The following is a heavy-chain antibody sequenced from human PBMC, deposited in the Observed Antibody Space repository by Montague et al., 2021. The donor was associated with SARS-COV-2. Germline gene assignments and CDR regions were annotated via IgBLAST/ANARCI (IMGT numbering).Heavy chain of an antibody. CDR2: ISWDGGST. J-gene: IGHJ6*02. Sequence: SLRLSCAASGFTFDDYAMHWVRQAPGKGLEWVSLISWDGGSTYYADSXXGRFTISRDNSKNSLYLQMNSLRAEDTALYYCAKDIERLRWGDYGMDVWGQGTTVTASS. V-gene: IGHV3-43D*03. CDR1: GFTFDDYA. CDR3: AKDIERLRWGDYGMDV. D-gene: IGHD4-23*01.